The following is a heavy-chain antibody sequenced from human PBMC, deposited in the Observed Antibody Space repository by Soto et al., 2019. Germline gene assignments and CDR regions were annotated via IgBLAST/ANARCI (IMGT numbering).Heavy chain of an antibody. Sequence: GGSLRLSCAASGFTFSSYSMNWVRQAPGKGLEWVSSISSSSSYIYYADSVKGRFTISRDNAKNSLYLQMNSLGAEDTAVYYCAIMIFGLGTDHWGQGTLVTVSS. CDR3: AIMIFGLGTDH. CDR2: ISSSSSYI. V-gene: IGHV3-21*01. D-gene: IGHD3-3*01. J-gene: IGHJ5*02. CDR1: GFTFSSYS.